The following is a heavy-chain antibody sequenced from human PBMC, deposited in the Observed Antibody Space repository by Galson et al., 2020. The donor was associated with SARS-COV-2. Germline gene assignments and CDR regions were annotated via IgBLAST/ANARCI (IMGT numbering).Heavy chain of an antibody. CDR3: AAGDSRGFRY. CDR1: GFTFIGSA. CDR2: VVVGGDNT. D-gene: IGHD3-22*01. Sequence: SVKVSCQASGFTFIGSAVQWVRQARGQRLEWIGWVVVGGDNTTYALKSQERVTITRDMSTSTAYMELSSLRSEDTAVYYCAAGDSRGFRYWGQGTLVTVSS. J-gene: IGHJ4*02. V-gene: IGHV1-58*01.